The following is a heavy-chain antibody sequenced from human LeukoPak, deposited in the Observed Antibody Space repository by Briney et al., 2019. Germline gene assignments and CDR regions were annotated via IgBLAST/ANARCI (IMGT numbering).Heavy chain of an antibody. CDR1: GGSFSGYY. Sequence: PSETLSLTCAVYGGSFSGYYWSWIRQPPGKGLEWIGEINHSGSTNYNPSLKSRVTISVDTSKNQFSLKLSSVTAADTAVYYCARGPGGYSYGYEAEAGYGMDVWGQGTTVTVSS. D-gene: IGHD5-18*01. J-gene: IGHJ6*02. CDR3: ARGPGGYSYGYEAEAGYGMDV. CDR2: INHSGST. V-gene: IGHV4-34*01.